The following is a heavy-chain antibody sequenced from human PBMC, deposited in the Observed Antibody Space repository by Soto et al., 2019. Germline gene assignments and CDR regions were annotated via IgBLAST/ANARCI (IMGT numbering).Heavy chain of an antibody. J-gene: IGHJ4*02. CDR2: IYNDGTYS. CDR1: GFIFEMYW. V-gene: IGHV3-74*01. Sequence: GGSLRLSCAASGFIFEMYWMHWVRQSPGKGLVWISRIYNDGTYSDYADSVRGRFTISRDNVNDTLYLQMNNLRAEDSGLYYCTGGPRPISTGTGAYWGQGTQVTVSS. CDR3: TGGPRPISTGTGAY. D-gene: IGHD3-10*01.